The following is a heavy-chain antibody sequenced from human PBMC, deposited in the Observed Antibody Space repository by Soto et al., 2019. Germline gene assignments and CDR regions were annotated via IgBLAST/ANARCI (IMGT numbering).Heavy chain of an antibody. Sequence: ASVKVSCKASGYTFTSYDINWVRQATGQGLEWMGWMNPNSGNTGYAQKFQGRVTMTRNTSISTAYVELSSLRSEDTAVYYCARVYYDYIWGSYRSDYYYYMDVWGKGTTVTVSS. V-gene: IGHV1-8*01. D-gene: IGHD3-16*02. CDR3: ARVYYDYIWGSYRSDYYYYMDV. CDR2: MNPNSGNT. CDR1: GYTFTSYD. J-gene: IGHJ6*03.